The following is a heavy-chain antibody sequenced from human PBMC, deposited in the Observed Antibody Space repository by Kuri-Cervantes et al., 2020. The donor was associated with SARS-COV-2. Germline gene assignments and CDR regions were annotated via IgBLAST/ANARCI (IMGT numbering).Heavy chain of an antibody. V-gene: IGHV4-61*08. CDR3: ASDYYGSGGYSA. CDR1: GGSISSGGYY. D-gene: IGHD3-10*01. J-gene: IGHJ5*02. CDR2: IYYSGST. Sequence: SETLSLTCTVSGGSISSGGYYWSWIRQPPGKGLEWIGYIYYSGSTNYNPSLKSRVTISVDTSKNQFSLKLSSVTAADTAVYYCASDYYGSGGYSAWGQGNLVNVSS.